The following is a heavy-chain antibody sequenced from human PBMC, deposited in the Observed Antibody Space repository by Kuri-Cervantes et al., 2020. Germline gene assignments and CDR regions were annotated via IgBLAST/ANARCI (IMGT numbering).Heavy chain of an antibody. J-gene: IGHJ5*02. Sequence: GESLKISCSASGFTFSTYGMHWVRQAPGKGLEWVAVIRNDGSNTDYVDSVKGRFTISRDNSKNTMFLQGNSLRVEDTAVYYCARDGVVNWFDPWGQGTLVTVSS. CDR2: IRNDGSNT. CDR3: ARDGVVNWFDP. V-gene: IGHV3-33*01. CDR1: GFTFSTYG. D-gene: IGHD3-3*01.